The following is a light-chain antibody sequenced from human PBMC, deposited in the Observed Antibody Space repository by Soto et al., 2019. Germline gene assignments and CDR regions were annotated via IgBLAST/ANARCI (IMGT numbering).Light chain of an antibody. V-gene: IGLV2-14*03. J-gene: IGLJ1*01. CDR1: SSDVGSYGY. CDR3: CAYSTSGTHV. Sequence: QSVLTQPASVSGSPGQSITFFCTGTSSDVGSYGYVSWHQQHPGKAPKLIIYDVNNRPSGVPSRFSGSKSGNTASLIISGLQTEDEADYYCCAYSTSGTHVFGTGTKVTVL. CDR2: DVN.